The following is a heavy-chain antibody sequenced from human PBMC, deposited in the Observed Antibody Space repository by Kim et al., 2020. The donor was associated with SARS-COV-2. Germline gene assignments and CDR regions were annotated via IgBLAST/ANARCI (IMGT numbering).Heavy chain of an antibody. J-gene: IGHJ4*02. Sequence: GGSLRLSCAASGFTFRSHAMNWVRQAPGKGLEWVSGISGSGGTTNYADSVKGRFTISRDNSKNTLHLQMNSLRAEDTAVYYCAKRYCSGGTCYSIDYWGQGTLVTVS. D-gene: IGHD2-15*01. CDR3: AKRYCSGGTCYSIDY. CDR2: ISGSGGTT. CDR1: GFTFRSHA. V-gene: IGHV3-23*01.